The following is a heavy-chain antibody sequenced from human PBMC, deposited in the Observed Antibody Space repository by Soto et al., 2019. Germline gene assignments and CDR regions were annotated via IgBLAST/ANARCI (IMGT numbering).Heavy chain of an antibody. CDR3: ARGDGLSSVLGSYRYNAFDI. CDR2: IIPIFGTA. CDR1: GGTFSSYA. J-gene: IGHJ3*02. D-gene: IGHD3-16*02. V-gene: IGHV1-69*01. Sequence: QVQLVQSGAEVKKPGSSVKVSCKASGGTFSSYAISWVRQAPGQGLEWMGGIIPIFGTANYAQKFQGRVTITADESTSTAYMELSSLRSEDTAVYYCARGDGLSSVLGSYRYNAFDIWGQGTMVTVSS.